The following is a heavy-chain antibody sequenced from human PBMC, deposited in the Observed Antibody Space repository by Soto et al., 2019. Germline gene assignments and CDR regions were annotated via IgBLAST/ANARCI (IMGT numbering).Heavy chain of an antibody. CDR1: GYSFITYY. CDR2: IDPSGGST. D-gene: IGHD2-15*01. V-gene: IGHV1-46*01. J-gene: IGHJ6*02. Sequence: ASVKVSCKASGYSFITYYLHWVRQAPGQGLEWMGAIDPSGGSTNYAQKFQGRVTMTTDTSTNTVYMELGSLRSEDTAVYYCARTLNSDIVVVVAARAGMDVWGQGTTVTSP. CDR3: ARTLNSDIVVVVAARAGMDV.